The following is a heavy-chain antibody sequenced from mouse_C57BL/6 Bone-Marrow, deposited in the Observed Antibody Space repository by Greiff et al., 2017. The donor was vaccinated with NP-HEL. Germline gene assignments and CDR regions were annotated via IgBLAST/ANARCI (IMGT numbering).Heavy chain of an antibody. D-gene: IGHD3-2*02. CDR3: ARGGELRLPFAY. V-gene: IGHV5-4*03. J-gene: IGHJ3*01. Sequence: EVMLVESGGGLVKPGGSLKLSCAASGFTFSSYAMSWVRQTPEKRLEWVATISDGGSYTYYPDNVKGRFTISRDNAKNNLYLQMSHLKSEDTAMYYCARGGELRLPFAYWGQGTLVTVSA. CDR1: GFTFSSYA. CDR2: ISDGGSYT.